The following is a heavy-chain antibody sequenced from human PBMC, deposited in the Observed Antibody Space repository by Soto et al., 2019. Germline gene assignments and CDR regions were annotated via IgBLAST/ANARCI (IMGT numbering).Heavy chain of an antibody. J-gene: IGHJ6*02. V-gene: IGHV3-49*03. CDR3: TREGDDYVWGSYRYPPPYYYYGMDV. Sequence: LRLPCTASGFTFGDYAMIWFRQAPGKGLEWVGFIRSKAYGGTTEYAASVKGRFTISRDDSKSIAYLQMNSLKTEDTAVYYCTREGDDYVWGSYRYPPPYYYYGMDVWGQGTTVTVS. D-gene: IGHD3-16*02. CDR2: IRSKAYGGTT. CDR1: GFTFGDYA.